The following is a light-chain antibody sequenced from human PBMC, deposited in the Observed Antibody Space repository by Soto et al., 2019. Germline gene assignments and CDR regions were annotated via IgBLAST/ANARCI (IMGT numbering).Light chain of an antibody. CDR2: AAS. J-gene: IGKJ5*01. CDR3: QQYNSYPIT. CDR1: QSISSW. Sequence: DIQMTQSPSTLSSSVGDRVTITCRASQSISSWLAWYQQKQGKAPKVLIYAASSLESGVPSRFSGSGSGTEFTLTISSLKTDDFATYDCQQYNSYPITFGQGTRLEIK. V-gene: IGKV1-5*01.